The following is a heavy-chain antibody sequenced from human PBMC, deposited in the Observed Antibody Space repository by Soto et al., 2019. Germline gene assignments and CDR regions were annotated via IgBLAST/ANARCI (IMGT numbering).Heavy chain of an antibody. CDR3: AKSGVVWPDSGGYNWFDP. CDR2: ITGSGVNT. J-gene: IGHJ5*02. D-gene: IGHD3-10*01. V-gene: IGHV3-23*01. CDR1: GFTFSSYA. Sequence: PGGSLRLSCAASGFTFSSYAMSWVRQAPGKGLEWVSTITGSGVNTHYADSVKGRFTISRDNSKNTLYLQMNSLRAEDTAVYYCAKSGVVWPDSGGYNWFDPWGQGTLVTVSS.